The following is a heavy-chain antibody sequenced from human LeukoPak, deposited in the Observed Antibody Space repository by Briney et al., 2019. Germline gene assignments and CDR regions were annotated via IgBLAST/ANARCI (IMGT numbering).Heavy chain of an antibody. CDR2: ISSGGST. CDR1: GFTVSSNC. V-gene: IGHV3-66*01. Sequence: GGSLRLSCAASGFTVSSNCMSWVRQAPGRGLEWVSVISSGGSTNYADSVKGGFTISRDNSKNTLNLQMNSLRAEDTAVYYCARDSMIVGWYFQHWGQGTLVTVSS. D-gene: IGHD3-22*01. J-gene: IGHJ1*01. CDR3: ARDSMIVGWYFQH.